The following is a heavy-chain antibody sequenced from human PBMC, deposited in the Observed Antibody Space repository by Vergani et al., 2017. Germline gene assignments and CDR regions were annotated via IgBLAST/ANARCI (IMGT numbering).Heavy chain of an antibody. CDR3: ARSWELLGALDY. V-gene: IGHV3-30*03. D-gene: IGHD1-26*01. CDR1: GFTFSSYG. CDR2: ISYDGSNK. Sequence: QVQLVESGGGVVQPGRSLRLSCAASGFTFSSYGMHWVRQAPGKGLEWVAVISYDGSNKYYADSVKGRFTISRDNSKNTLYLQMNSLRAEDTAVYYCARSWELLGALDYWGQGTLVTVSS. J-gene: IGHJ4*02.